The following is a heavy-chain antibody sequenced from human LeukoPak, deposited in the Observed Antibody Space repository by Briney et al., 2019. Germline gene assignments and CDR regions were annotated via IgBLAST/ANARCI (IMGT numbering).Heavy chain of an antibody. D-gene: IGHD2-2*01. J-gene: IGHJ4*02. CDR2: ISGSGGST. V-gene: IGHV3-23*01. Sequence: GGSLRLSCAASGFTFSSYAMSWVRQAPGKGLEWVSAISGSGGSTYYADSVKGRFTISRDNSKNTLYLQMNSLRAEDTAVYYCAKDTPDIVVVPTADLYFDYWGQGTLVTVSS. CDR1: GFTFSSYA. CDR3: AKDTPDIVVVPTADLYFDY.